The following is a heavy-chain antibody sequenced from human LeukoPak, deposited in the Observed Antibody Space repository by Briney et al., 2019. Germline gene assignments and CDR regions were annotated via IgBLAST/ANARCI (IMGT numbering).Heavy chain of an antibody. D-gene: IGHD1-1*01. J-gene: IGHJ4*02. Sequence: PGGSLRLSCAASGFNFANHAMSWVRQTPGKGLEWVSAISGGGDITYYADSVTGRFTISRDNSKDTLFLQMHSLRPGDTAVYYCAKVSIVNWYFEYWGQGTLVTVSS. CDR3: AKVSIVNWYFEY. CDR1: GFNFANHA. V-gene: IGHV3-23*01. CDR2: ISGGGDIT.